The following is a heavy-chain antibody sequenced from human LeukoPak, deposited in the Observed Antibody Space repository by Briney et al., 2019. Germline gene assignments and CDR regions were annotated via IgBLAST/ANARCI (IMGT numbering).Heavy chain of an antibody. D-gene: IGHD1-26*01. J-gene: IGHJ4*02. V-gene: IGHV3-15*01. Sequence: PGGSPRLSCAASGFTFSNAWISWVSHAPGKGLEWVGRIKSKTDGGTTDYAAPVKGRFTISRDDSKNTLYLQMNSLKTEDTAVYYCVGATWFDYWGQGTLVTVSS. CDR3: VGATWFDY. CDR1: GFTFSNAW. CDR2: IKSKTDGGTT.